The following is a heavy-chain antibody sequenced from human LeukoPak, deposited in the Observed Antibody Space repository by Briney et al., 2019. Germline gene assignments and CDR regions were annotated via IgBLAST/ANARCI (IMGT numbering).Heavy chain of an antibody. CDR3: ARQGLYSGSWKY. V-gene: IGHV3-48*01. Sequence: PSETLSLTCTVSGGTISSSSYYWGWVRQAPGKGLEWVSYISSSSGTIYYADSVKGRFTISRDNAKNSLYLQMHSLRAEDTAVYYCARQGLYSGSWKYWGQGALVTVSS. J-gene: IGHJ4*02. D-gene: IGHD1-26*01. CDR2: ISSSSGTI. CDR1: GGTISSSSYY.